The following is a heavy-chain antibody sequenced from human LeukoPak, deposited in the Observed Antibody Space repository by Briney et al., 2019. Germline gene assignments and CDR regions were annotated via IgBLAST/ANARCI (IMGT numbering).Heavy chain of an antibody. Sequence: QPGRSLRLSCAASGFTFSSYGMHWVRQAPGKGLEWVAVISSDGSNKYYADSVKGRFTIPRDNSKNTLYLQMNSLRAEDTAMYYCAKNSGSTALWGQGTLVTVSS. CDR2: ISSDGSNK. J-gene: IGHJ4*02. CDR3: AKNSGSTAL. V-gene: IGHV3-30*18. D-gene: IGHD1-26*01. CDR1: GFTFSSYG.